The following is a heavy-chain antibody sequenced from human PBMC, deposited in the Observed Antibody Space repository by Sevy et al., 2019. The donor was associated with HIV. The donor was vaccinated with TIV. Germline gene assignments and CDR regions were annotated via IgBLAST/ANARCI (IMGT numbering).Heavy chain of an antibody. D-gene: IGHD3-3*01. CDR3: ARQGGVVDYGMDV. J-gene: IGHJ6*02. CDR1: GGSISPYY. Sequence: SETLSLTCTVSGGSISPYYWSWIRQPPGKELEWVGYFYYTGSTNYNPSLEGRATISVDASKNQFFLKLTSVTAADTAVYYCARQGGVVDYGMDVWGQGTTVTVSS. CDR2: FYYTGST. V-gene: IGHV4-59*01.